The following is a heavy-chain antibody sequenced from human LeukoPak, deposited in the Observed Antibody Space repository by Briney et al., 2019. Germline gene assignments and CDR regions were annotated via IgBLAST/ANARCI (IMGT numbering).Heavy chain of an antibody. Sequence: ASVKVSCKASGYTFTGYYIHWMRQAPGQGLEWMGLIKPNNGDTNYAQKFQGRVTMTRDTSITTAYMELNRLRSDDTAVYYCVRDRPNNWFDPWGQGTLVTVSS. CDR2: IKPNNGDT. CDR3: VRDRPNNWFDP. V-gene: IGHV1-2*02. J-gene: IGHJ5*02. CDR1: GYTFTGYY.